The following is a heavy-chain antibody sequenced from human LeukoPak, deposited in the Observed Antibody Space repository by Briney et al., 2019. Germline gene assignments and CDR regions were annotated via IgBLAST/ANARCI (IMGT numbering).Heavy chain of an antibody. Sequence: PSETLSLTCTVSGGSISSYYWSWIRQPPGKGLEWIGYIYYSGSTNYNPSLKSRVTISVDTSKNQFSLKLSSVTAADTAVYYCARAKDTYSSSWYNYFDYWGQGTLVTVSS. CDR3: ARAKDTYSSSWYNYFDY. CDR2: IYYSGST. V-gene: IGHV4-59*01. D-gene: IGHD6-13*01. J-gene: IGHJ4*02. CDR1: GGSISSYY.